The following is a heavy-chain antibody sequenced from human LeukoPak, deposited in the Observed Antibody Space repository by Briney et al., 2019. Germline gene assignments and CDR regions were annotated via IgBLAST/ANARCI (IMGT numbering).Heavy chain of an antibody. D-gene: IGHD3-22*01. V-gene: IGHV3-53*01. J-gene: IGHJ4*02. CDR3: ARAYYYDSSGYPGRFDY. CDR1: GFTVSNNY. Sequence: GGSLRLSCAASGFTVSNNYMSWVRRAPGKGLEWVSVIYSGGSTYYADSVKGRFTISRDNSKNTLYLQMNSLRAEDTAVYYCARAYYYDSSGYPGRFDYWGQGTLVTVSS. CDR2: IYSGGST.